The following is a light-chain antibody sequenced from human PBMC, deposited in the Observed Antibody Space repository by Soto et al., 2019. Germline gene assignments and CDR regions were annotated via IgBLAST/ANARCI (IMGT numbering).Light chain of an antibody. CDR2: XAS. Sequence: IRLTQSPATLSASVGDRVTITCLASQSLXTWLGWCQEKPGKAPKFLIHXASTLQSGVPSKFSGSGCETEFTLTISSLQSDEVATYCCQQYKSFWTFGQGTKVDIK. J-gene: IGKJ1*01. CDR3: QQYKSFWT. CDR1: QSLXTW. V-gene: IGKV1-5*03.